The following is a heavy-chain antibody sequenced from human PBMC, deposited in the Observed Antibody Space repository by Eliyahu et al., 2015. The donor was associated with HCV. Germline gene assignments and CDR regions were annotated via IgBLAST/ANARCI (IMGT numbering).Heavy chain of an antibody. CDR3: AREYSSSFGMDV. J-gene: IGHJ6*02. CDR1: GFPFSSYG. D-gene: IGHD6-6*01. V-gene: IGHV3-30*03. Sequence: QVQLVESGGGVVQPGRSLRLSCAASGFPFSSYGMHWVRQAPGKGLEWVAVISYDGSNKYYADSVKGRFTISRDNSKNTLYLQMNSLRAEDTAVYYCAREYSSSFGMDVWGQGTTVTVSS. CDR2: ISYDGSNK.